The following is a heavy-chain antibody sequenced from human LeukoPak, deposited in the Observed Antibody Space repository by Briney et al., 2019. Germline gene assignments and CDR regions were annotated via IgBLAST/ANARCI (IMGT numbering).Heavy chain of an antibody. J-gene: IGHJ3*02. V-gene: IGHV4-39*01. CDR2: IYYSGST. Sequence: RTSETLSLTCTVSGGSLSSRSYHWGWIRQPPGKGLQWFGSIYYSGSTYYNPSLKSRVTISVDTSKNQFSLKLSSVTAADTAVYYCATPSITMVRDAFDIWGQGTMVTVSS. D-gene: IGHD3-10*01. CDR3: ATPSITMVRDAFDI. CDR1: GGSLSSRSYH.